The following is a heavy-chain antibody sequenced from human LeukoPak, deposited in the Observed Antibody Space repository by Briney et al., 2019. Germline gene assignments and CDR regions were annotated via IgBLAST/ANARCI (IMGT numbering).Heavy chain of an antibody. Sequence: SETLSLTCTVSGGSISSGDYYWSWIRQPPGKGLEWIGYIYYSGSTYYNPSLKSRVTISVDTSKNQFSLKLSSVTAADTAVYYCASIHYYGSGSYYNEAHAFDIWDQGTMVTVSS. CDR1: GGSISSGDYY. CDR2: IYYSGST. J-gene: IGHJ3*02. V-gene: IGHV4-30-4*01. D-gene: IGHD3-10*01. CDR3: ASIHYYGSGSYYNEAHAFDI.